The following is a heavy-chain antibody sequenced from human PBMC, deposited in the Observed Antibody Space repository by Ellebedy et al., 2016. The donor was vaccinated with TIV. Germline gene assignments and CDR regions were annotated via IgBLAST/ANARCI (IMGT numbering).Heavy chain of an antibody. CDR2: GYHCGST. CDR1: GYFIRDGYY. V-gene: IGHV4-38-2*02. D-gene: IGHD2-2*01. Sequence: SETLSLTCTVSGYFIRDGYYWGWIRQPPGKGLEWIGSGYHCGSTFYNPSLKSRVSMSVDTTKNQFSLMLASVTAADTAVYYCARDGTVLVPAADMDVWGKGTTVTVSS. CDR3: ARDGTVLVPAADMDV. J-gene: IGHJ6*03.